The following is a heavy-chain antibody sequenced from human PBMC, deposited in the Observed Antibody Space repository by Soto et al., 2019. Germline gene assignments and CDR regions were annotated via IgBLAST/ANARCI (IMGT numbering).Heavy chain of an antibody. CDR2: ISGSGGTI. CDR1: GFTLSSYS. J-gene: IGHJ4*02. CDR3: ARETVLRSSGWSYYFAF. V-gene: IGHV3-48*02. D-gene: IGHD6-19*01. Sequence: EVQLVESGGGMVQPGGSLRVSCAASGFTLSSYSMHCVRQAPGKGLEWFSYISGSGGTIYYADSVKGGFTISRDNAKNPLSVQVNSLRDEDTAVYFCARETVLRSSGWSYYFAFWGQGTRVTVSS.